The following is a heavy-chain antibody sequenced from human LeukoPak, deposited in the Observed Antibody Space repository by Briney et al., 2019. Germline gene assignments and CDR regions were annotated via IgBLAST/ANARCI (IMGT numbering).Heavy chain of an antibody. Sequence: GESLKISCKGSGYSFTSYWIGGVRQMPGKGLEWMGIIYPGDSDTRYSPSFQGQVTISADKSISTAYLQWSRLKASDTAVYYCARLPEDSNGYNYYGLDVWSQGTTVTVSS. V-gene: IGHV5-51*01. CDR2: IYPGDSDT. D-gene: IGHD3-22*01. CDR3: ARLPEDSNGYNYYGLDV. CDR1: GYSFTSYW. J-gene: IGHJ6*02.